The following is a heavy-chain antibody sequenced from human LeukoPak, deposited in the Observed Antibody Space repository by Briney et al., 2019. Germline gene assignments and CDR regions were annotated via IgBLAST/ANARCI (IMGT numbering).Heavy chain of an antibody. D-gene: IGHD5-18*01. J-gene: IGHJ4*02. CDR1: GGSFSGYY. Sequence: SETLSLTCAVYGGSFSGYYWSWIRQPPGKGLEWIGYIYYSGSTKYNPSLRSRVTISVDTSKNQFSLKLSSVTAADTAVYYCARHDRLRADYTYGPMYYWGQGTLVTVSS. CDR2: IYYSGST. V-gene: IGHV4-59*08. CDR3: ARHDRLRADYTYGPMYY.